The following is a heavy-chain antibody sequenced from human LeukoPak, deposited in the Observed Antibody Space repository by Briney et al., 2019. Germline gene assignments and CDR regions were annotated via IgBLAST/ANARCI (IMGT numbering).Heavy chain of an antibody. D-gene: IGHD5-18*01. J-gene: IGHJ4*02. CDR3: ARHKILDTAMVTYFDY. CDR2: IYYSGST. Sequence: PSETLSLTCTVSGGSISSSSYYWGWIRQPPGKGLEWIGSIYYSGSTYHNPSLKSRVTISVDTSKNQFSLKLSSVTAADTAVYYCARHKILDTAMVTYFDYWGQGTLVTVSS. CDR1: GGSISSSSYY. V-gene: IGHV4-39*01.